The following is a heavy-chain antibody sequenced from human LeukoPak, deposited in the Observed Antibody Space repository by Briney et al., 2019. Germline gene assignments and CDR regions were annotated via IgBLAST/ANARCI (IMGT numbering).Heavy chain of an antibody. CDR3: ARVTLGYSRSGDNYYYYYGMDV. D-gene: IGHD6-13*01. Sequence: SVKVSCKASGGTFSSYAISWVRQAPGQGLEWMGGIIPIFGTANYAQKFQGRVTITADESTSTAYMELSSLRSEDTAVYYCARVTLGYSRSGDNYYYYYGMDVWGQGTTVSVSS. V-gene: IGHV1-69*01. CDR2: IIPIFGTA. J-gene: IGHJ6*02. CDR1: GGTFSSYA.